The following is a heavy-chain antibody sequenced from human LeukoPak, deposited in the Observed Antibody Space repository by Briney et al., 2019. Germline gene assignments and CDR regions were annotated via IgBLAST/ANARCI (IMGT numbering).Heavy chain of an antibody. CDR1: GFSISSYW. V-gene: IGHV3-20*04. CDR2: IKKNGGIT. D-gene: IGHD6-19*01. Sequence: GGSLRLSCVASGFSISSYWMHWVRQAPGKGLEWVSGIKKNGGITSYADSVKGRFTISRDNAKKSLYLQMNSLRAEDTALFYCVRGFSNGPFDYWGRGTPVTVSS. J-gene: IGHJ4*02. CDR3: VRGFSNGPFDY.